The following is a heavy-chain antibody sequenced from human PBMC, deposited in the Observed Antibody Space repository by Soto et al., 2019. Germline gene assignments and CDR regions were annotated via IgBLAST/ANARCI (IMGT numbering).Heavy chain of an antibody. CDR3: RGGSCTWDSCFLADDY. D-gene: IGHD2-8*01. Sequence: EVQLLESGGGLVQPGGSLRLSCVASGFTFPTYAMTWVRQAPGKGLEWVSTLTSYGDTYYADSVKGRFTISRDNFENTLFLQMNSLRAEDTALYYVRGGSCTWDSCFLADDYWGQGTLVTVSS. V-gene: IGHV3-23*01. CDR2: LTSYGDT. CDR1: GFTFPTYA. J-gene: IGHJ4*02.